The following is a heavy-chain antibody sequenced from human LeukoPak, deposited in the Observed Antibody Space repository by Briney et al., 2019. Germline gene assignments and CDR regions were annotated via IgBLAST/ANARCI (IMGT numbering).Heavy chain of an antibody. CDR2: IFTSGST. CDR1: GSSISSISSYS. D-gene: IGHD1-26*01. V-gene: IGHV4-4*08. CDR3: ARWTSGGHPFDY. J-gene: IGHJ4*02. Sequence: SETLSLTCTISGSSISSISSYSWSWLRQPPGKGLEWIGYIFTSGSTNYNPSLKSRVTISVDTSKNQFSLKLSSVTAADTAVYYCARWTSGGHPFDYWGQGTLVTVSS.